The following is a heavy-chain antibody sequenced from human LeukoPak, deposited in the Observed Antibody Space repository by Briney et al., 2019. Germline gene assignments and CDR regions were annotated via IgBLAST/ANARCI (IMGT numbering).Heavy chain of an antibody. Sequence: GRSLRLSCAASGFTFSSYGMHWVRQAPGKGLEWVAVIWYDGSNKYYADSVKGRFTISRDNSKNTLYLQMNSLRAEDTAVYYCARVGGELRGFDYWGQGTLVTVSS. CDR1: GFTFSSYG. D-gene: IGHD1-26*01. V-gene: IGHV3-33*01. CDR2: IWYDGSNK. J-gene: IGHJ4*02. CDR3: ARVGGELRGFDY.